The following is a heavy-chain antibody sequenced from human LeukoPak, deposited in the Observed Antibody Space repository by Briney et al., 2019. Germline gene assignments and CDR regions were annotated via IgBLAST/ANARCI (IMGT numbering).Heavy chain of an antibody. J-gene: IGHJ5*02. D-gene: IGHD1-26*01. V-gene: IGHV3-9*01. CDR1: GFTFDDYA. Sequence: GGSLRLSCAASGFTFDDYAMHWVRHAPGKGLGWVSGISWNSGNIGYADSVKGRFTISRDNAKNSLYLQMNSLRAEDTALYYCARESGWFDPWGQGTLVTVSS. CDR2: ISWNSGNI. CDR3: ARESGWFDP.